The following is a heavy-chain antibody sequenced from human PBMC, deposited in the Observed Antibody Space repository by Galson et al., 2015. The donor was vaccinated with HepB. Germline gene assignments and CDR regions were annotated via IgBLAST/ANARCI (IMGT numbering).Heavy chain of an antibody. D-gene: IGHD4-17*01. J-gene: IGHJ5*02. Sequence: SLRLSCAASGFTFRSTAMTWVRQAPGKGLEWVSGISANGGSRFYAESVKGRFTISRDNSKNTLSFQMNSLRAEDTAVYYCAKGYGLFDLWGQGTLVTVSS. CDR2: ISANGGSR. CDR1: GFTFRSTA. V-gene: IGHV3-23*01. CDR3: AKGYGLFDL.